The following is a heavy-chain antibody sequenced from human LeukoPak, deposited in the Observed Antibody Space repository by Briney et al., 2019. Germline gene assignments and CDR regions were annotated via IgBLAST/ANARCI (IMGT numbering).Heavy chain of an antibody. CDR2: IYYSGST. CDR3: ARQLGYCSSTSCYADKVDY. D-gene: IGHD2-2*01. V-gene: IGHV4-39*01. CDR1: GGSISSSSYY. Sequence: PSETLSLTCTVSGGSISSSSYYWGWISQPPGNGLEWIGSIYYSGSTSYHPSLKSRLTIPVDTSKNQFSLKLSSVTAADTAVYYCARQLGYCSSTSCYADKVDYWGQGTLVTVSS. J-gene: IGHJ4*02.